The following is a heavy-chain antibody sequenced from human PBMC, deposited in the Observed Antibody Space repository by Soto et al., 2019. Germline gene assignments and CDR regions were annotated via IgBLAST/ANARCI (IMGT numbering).Heavy chain of an antibody. J-gene: IGHJ4*02. CDR1: GFTFSSYA. Sequence: QVQLVESGGGVVQPGRSLRLSCAASGFTFSSYAMHWVRQAPGKGLEWVAVISYDGSNKYYADSVKGRFTISRDNSKNTLYLQMNSLRAEDTAVYYCARVWDGRYGALDYWGQGTLVTVSS. D-gene: IGHD3-16*01. V-gene: IGHV3-30-3*01. CDR2: ISYDGSNK. CDR3: ARVWDGRYGALDY.